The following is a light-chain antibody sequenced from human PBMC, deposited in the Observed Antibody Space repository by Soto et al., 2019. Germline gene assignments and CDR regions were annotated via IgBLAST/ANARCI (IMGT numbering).Light chain of an antibody. CDR3: QQYDSSLWT. Sequence: EIVLTQSPGPLSLSPGERATLSCMASQTITSNYLAWYQQKPGQAPRLLIYAASNRATGIPDRFSGSGSGTEFTLTISGLEPEDFAVYYCQQYDSSLWTFGQGPKVEIK. CDR2: AAS. J-gene: IGKJ1*01. V-gene: IGKV3-20*01. CDR1: QTITSNY.